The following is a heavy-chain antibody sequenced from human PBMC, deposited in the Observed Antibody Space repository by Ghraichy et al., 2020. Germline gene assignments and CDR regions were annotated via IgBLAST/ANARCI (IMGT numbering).Heavy chain of an antibody. CDR2: ISYDGSNK. Sequence: GESLNISCAASGFTFSSYGMHWVRQAPGKGLEWVAVISYDGSNKYYADSVKGRFTISRDNSKNTLYLQMNSLRAEDTAVYYCAKDRGSSMGIAVAGLRGMDVWGQGTTVTVSS. J-gene: IGHJ6*02. CDR1: GFTFSSYG. CDR3: AKDRGSSMGIAVAGLRGMDV. D-gene: IGHD6-19*01. V-gene: IGHV3-30*18.